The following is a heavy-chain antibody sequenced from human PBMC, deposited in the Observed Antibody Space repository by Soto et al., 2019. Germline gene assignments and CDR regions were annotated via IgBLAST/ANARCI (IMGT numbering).Heavy chain of an antibody. Sequence: PSETLSLTCTVSGGFISSGGYYWSWIRQHPGKGLEWIGYIYYGGSTYYNPSLKSRATISGDTSKNQFSLKLSSVTAADTAVYYRARGGYYYENSGQNAYDYWGKGIPVTVSS. D-gene: IGHD3-22*01. J-gene: IGHJ4*01. V-gene: IGHV4-31*03. CDR3: ARGGYYYENSGQNAYDY. CDR2: IYYGGST. CDR1: GGFISSGGYY.